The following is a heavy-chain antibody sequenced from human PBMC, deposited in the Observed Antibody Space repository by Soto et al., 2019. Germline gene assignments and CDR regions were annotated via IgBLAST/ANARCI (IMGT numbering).Heavy chain of an antibody. CDR3: ARGYSSSWSWDY. CDR2: INPNSGGT. V-gene: IGHV1-2*04. Sequence: ASVKVSCKAPGYTFTGYYMHWVRQAPGQGLEWMGWINPNSGGTNYAQKFQGWVTMTRDTSISTAYMELSRLRSDDTAVYYCARGYSSSWSWDYWGQGTLVTVS. J-gene: IGHJ4*02. CDR1: GYTFTGYY. D-gene: IGHD6-13*01.